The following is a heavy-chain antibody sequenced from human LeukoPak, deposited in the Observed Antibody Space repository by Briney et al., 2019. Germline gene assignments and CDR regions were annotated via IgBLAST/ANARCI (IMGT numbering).Heavy chain of an antibody. Sequence: GGSLRLSCAASRFTFSSYAMSWVRQAPGKGLEWVSAISGSGGSTYYADSVKGRFTISRDNSKNTLYLQMNSLRAEDTAVYYCAKTNTYYDFWSGYSNFDYWGQGTLVTVSS. V-gene: IGHV3-23*01. CDR2: ISGSGGST. CDR1: RFTFSSYA. CDR3: AKTNTYYDFWSGYSNFDY. D-gene: IGHD3-3*01. J-gene: IGHJ4*02.